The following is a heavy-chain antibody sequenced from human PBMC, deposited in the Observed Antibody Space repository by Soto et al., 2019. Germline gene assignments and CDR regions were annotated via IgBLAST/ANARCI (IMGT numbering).Heavy chain of an antibody. J-gene: IGHJ4*02. D-gene: IGHD3-16*01. CDR3: AKVLRGGAMPGPDY. CDR1: GFTFSSYA. V-gene: IGHV3-23*01. Sequence: EVQLLESGGGLVQPGGSLRLSCAASGFTFSSYAMSWVRQAPGKGLEWVSAISGSGGSTYYADSVKGRFTISRDNSKNPLDLQMNSLRAEDTAVYYCAKVLRGGAMPGPDYWGQGTLVTVSS. CDR2: ISGSGGST.